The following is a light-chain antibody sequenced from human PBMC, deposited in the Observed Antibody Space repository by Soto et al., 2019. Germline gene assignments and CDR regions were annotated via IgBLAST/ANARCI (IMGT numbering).Light chain of an antibody. J-gene: IGKJ3*01. CDR3: QRYGSSPFS. CDR1: HIVRSNF. Sequence: IVLTQSPGTLSLSPGERATLSCRASHIVRSNFLAWYQQKPGQAPRLLIFGASNRASGIPDRFSGSGSGTDFTLTISRLDPEDFAVYYCQRYGSSPFSFGPGTKVDI. V-gene: IGKV3-20*01. CDR2: GAS.